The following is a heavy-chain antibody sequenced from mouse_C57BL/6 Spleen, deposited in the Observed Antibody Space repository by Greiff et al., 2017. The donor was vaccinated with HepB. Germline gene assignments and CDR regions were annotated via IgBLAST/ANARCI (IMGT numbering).Heavy chain of an antibody. CDR2: IDPSDSYT. CDR1: GYTFTSYW. J-gene: IGHJ2*01. Sequence: QVQLQQPGAELVKPGASVKLSCKASGYTFTSYWMQWVKQRPGQGLEWIGEIDPSDSYTNYNQKFKGKPTLTVDTSSSTAYMQLSSLTSEDSAVYYCARSYYGNLDYWGQGTTLTVSS. V-gene: IGHV1-50*01. D-gene: IGHD2-1*01. CDR3: ARSYYGNLDY.